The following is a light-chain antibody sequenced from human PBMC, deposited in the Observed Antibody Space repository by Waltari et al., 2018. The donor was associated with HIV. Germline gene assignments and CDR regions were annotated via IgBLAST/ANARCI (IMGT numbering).Light chain of an antibody. CDR3: LQHNNYPFT. J-gene: IGKJ3*01. CDR2: AAS. Sequence: DIQMTQSPSSLSASVGDRVTITCRPSQGIRIHLAWYQQTPGKVPKRLIYAASSLQSGVPSRFSGSVSGTEFTLTISRLQPEDFVTYYCLQHNNYPFTFGPGTKVDIK. V-gene: IGKV1-17*01. CDR1: QGIRIH.